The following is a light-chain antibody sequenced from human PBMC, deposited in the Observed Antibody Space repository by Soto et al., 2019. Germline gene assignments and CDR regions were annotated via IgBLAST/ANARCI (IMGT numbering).Light chain of an antibody. CDR2: DAS. CDR1: QTVGRY. Sequence: EIVLTQSPATLSLSPGDRVTLSCRASQTVGRYLSWYQHSPGQVPRLLVYDASNQATGIPARFSGSGSETDFTLTISSLEPEDCAVYYCQQRLHWPLTFGQGTRLEIK. V-gene: IGKV3-11*01. J-gene: IGKJ5*01. CDR3: QQRLHWPLT.